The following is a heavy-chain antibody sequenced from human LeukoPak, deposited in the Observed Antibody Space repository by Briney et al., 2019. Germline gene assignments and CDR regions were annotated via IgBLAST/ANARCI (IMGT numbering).Heavy chain of an antibody. CDR3: ARDFFRGYYDSSGYP. CDR2: IIPILGIA. J-gene: IGHJ5*02. D-gene: IGHD3-22*01. Sequence: SVKVSCKASGGTFSSYAISWVRQAPGQGLEWMGRIIPILGIANYAQKFQGRVTITADKSTSTAYMELSSLRSEDTAVYYCARDFFRGYYDSSGYPWGQGTLVTVSS. V-gene: IGHV1-69*04. CDR1: GGTFSSYA.